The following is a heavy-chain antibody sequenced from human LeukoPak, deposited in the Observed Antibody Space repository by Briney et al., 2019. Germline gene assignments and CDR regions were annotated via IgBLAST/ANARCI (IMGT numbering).Heavy chain of an antibody. CDR3: ARDNSYGYVDY. J-gene: IGHJ4*02. CDR1: GGSISSGGYY. CDR2: IYYSGST. D-gene: IGHD5-18*01. V-gene: IGHV4-31*03. Sequence: ASETLSLTCTVSGGSISSGGYYWSWIRQHPGKGLEWIGYIYYSGSTYYNPSPKSRVTISVDTSKNQFSLKLSSVTAAVTAVYYCARDNSYGYVDYWGQGTLVTVSS.